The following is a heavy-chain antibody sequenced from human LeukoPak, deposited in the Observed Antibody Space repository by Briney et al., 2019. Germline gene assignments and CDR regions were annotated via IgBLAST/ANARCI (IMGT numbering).Heavy chain of an antibody. Sequence: GGSLRLSCAASGFTFSSYSMNWVRQAPGEGLEWVSSISSTGSYIFYADSVKGRFTISRDNSKNTLYLQMNSLRPEDTALYYCAGTIGVVGPTTGIDYWGQGTLVTVSS. CDR3: AGTIGVVGPTTGIDY. CDR2: ISSTGSYI. CDR1: GFTFSSYS. D-gene: IGHD1-26*01. J-gene: IGHJ4*02. V-gene: IGHV3-21*01.